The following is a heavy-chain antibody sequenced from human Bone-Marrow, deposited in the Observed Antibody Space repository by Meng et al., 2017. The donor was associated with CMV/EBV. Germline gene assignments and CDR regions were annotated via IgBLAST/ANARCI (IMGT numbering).Heavy chain of an antibody. J-gene: IGHJ6*02. Sequence: GGPLRLSCAASGFTFSSYWMSWVRQAPGKGLEWVANIKQDGSEKYYVDSVKGRFTISRDNAKNSLYLQMNSLRAEDTAVYYCARVDYDFWSGSYYYYGMDVWGQGTTVTVSS. CDR3: ARVDYDFWSGSYYYYGMDV. CDR1: GFTFSSYW. CDR2: IKQDGSEK. V-gene: IGHV3-7*01. D-gene: IGHD3-3*01.